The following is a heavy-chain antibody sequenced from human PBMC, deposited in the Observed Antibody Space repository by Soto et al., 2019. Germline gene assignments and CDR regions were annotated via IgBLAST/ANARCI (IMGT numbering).Heavy chain of an antibody. CDR1: GGSISSGGYY. CDR2: IYYSGST. V-gene: IGHV4-31*03. CDR3: ARTTEKDGKEGLAY. J-gene: IGHJ4*02. D-gene: IGHD4-4*01. Sequence: KPSETLSLTCTVSGGSISSGGYYWNWIRQHPGKGLEWIGYIYYSGSTYYNPSLRSRVTISVDTSKNQFSLKLSSVTAADTAVYYCARTTEKDGKEGLAYWGQGTLVTVSS.